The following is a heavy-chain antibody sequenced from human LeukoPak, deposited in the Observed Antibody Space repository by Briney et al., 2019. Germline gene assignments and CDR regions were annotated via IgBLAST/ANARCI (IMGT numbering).Heavy chain of an antibody. V-gene: IGHV3-7*01. Sequence: TGGSLRLSCAASGFTFSNYWMTWVRQAPGKGLEWVATIKQDGSEKYYVDSVKGRFTISRDNAKNSLYLQMNSLRAEDTAIYYCARSYISPNWFDPWGQGTLVTVSS. CDR3: ARSYISPNWFDP. CDR1: GFTFSNYW. CDR2: IKQDGSEK. D-gene: IGHD3-16*01. J-gene: IGHJ5*02.